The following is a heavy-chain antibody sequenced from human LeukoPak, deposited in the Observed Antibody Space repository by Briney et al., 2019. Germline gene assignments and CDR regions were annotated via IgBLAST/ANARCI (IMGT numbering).Heavy chain of an antibody. CDR2: IIPIFGTA. Sequence: EASVKVSCKASGGTFSSYAISWVRQAPGQGLEWMGGIIPIFGTANYAQKFQGRVTITTDESTSTAYMELSSLRSEDTAVYYCARGLLGYCSSTSCSGRYYYYYMDVWGKGTTVTVSS. CDR1: GGTFSSYA. D-gene: IGHD2-2*01. CDR3: ARGLLGYCSSTSCSGRYYYYYMDV. J-gene: IGHJ6*03. V-gene: IGHV1-69*05.